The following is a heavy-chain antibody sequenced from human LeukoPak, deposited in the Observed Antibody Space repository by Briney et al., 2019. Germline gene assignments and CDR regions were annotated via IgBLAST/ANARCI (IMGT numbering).Heavy chain of an antibody. J-gene: IGHJ5*02. CDR3: ARGDHIAVAGRDWFDP. Sequence: ASVKVSCKASGYTFTSYDINWVRQATGQGLEWMGWMNPNSGNTGYAQKFQGRVTITRNTSICTAYMELSSLRSEDTAVYYCARGDHIAVAGRDWFDPWGQGTLVTVSS. CDR1: GYTFTSYD. V-gene: IGHV1-8*03. D-gene: IGHD6-19*01. CDR2: MNPNSGNT.